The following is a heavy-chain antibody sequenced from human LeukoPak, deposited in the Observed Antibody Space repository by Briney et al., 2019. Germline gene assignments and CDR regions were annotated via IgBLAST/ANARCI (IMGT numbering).Heavy chain of an antibody. CDR1: GFTFSSYA. V-gene: IGHV3-23*01. Sequence: PGGSLRLSCAASGFTFSSYAMNWVRQAPGKGLEWVSAISGSGGTTDYADSVKGRFTISRDNSKNTLYLQMNSLRAEDTAVYYCAASRTNYYYYMDVWGKGTTVAVSS. D-gene: IGHD2-2*01. J-gene: IGHJ6*03. CDR2: ISGSGGTT. CDR3: AASRTNYYYYMDV.